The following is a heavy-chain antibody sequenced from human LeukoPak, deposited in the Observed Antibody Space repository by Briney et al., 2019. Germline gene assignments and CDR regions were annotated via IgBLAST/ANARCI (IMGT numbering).Heavy chain of an antibody. D-gene: IGHD3-10*01. J-gene: IGHJ6*02. CDR1: GYTFTSYY. V-gene: IGHV1-46*01. CDR2: INPSGGST. CDR3: ARVPHLDYGSGRNGMDV. Sequence: ASVKVSCKASGYTFTSYYMHWVRQAPGQGLEWMGIINPSGGSTSYAQKFQGRVTMTRDTSTSTVYMELSSLRSEDTAAYYCARVPHLDYGSGRNGMDVWGQGTTVTVSS.